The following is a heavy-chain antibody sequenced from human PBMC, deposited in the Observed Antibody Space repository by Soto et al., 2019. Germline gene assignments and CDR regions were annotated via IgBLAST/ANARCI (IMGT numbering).Heavy chain of an antibody. CDR2: INHSGST. Sequence: LSLTCAVYGGSFSGYYWSWIRQPPGKGLEWIGEINHSGSTNYNPSLKSRVTISVDTSKNQFSLKLSSVTAADTAVYYCARRFLEWLSTANWFDPWGQGTLVTVSS. J-gene: IGHJ5*02. D-gene: IGHD3-3*01. CDR1: GGSFSGYY. CDR3: ARRFLEWLSTANWFDP. V-gene: IGHV4-34*01.